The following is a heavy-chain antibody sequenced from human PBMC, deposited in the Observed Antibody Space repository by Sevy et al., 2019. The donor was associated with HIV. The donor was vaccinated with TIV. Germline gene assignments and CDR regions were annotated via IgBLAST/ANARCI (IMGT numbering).Heavy chain of an antibody. Sequence: GGSLRLSCAASGFTFDDYAMHWVRQAPGKGLEWVSGISWNSGSIGYAVSVKGRFTISRDNAKNSLYLQMNSLRAEDTALYYCAKDLGSGWFYCMDVWGQGTTVTVSS. CDR1: GFTFDDYA. CDR3: AKDLGSGWFYCMDV. J-gene: IGHJ6*02. CDR2: ISWNSGSI. D-gene: IGHD6-19*01. V-gene: IGHV3-9*01.